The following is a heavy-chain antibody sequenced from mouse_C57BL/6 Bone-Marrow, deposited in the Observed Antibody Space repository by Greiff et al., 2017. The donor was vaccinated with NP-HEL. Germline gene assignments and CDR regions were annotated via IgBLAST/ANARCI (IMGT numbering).Heavy chain of an antibody. Sequence: VQLQQPGAELVMPGASVKLSCKASGYTFTSYWMHWVKQRPGQGLEWIGEIDPSDSYTNYNQKFKGKSTLTVDKSSSTAYMQLSSLTSEDSAVYYCASSSPYWAHYYAMDDWGQGTSVTVSS. CDR3: ASSSPYWAHYYAMDD. D-gene: IGHD4-1*01. V-gene: IGHV1-69*01. J-gene: IGHJ4*01. CDR2: IDPSDSYT. CDR1: GYTFTSYW.